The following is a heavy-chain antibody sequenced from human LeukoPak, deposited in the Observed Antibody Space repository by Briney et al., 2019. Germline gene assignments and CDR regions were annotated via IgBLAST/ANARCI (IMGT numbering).Heavy chain of an antibody. Sequence: GGSLRLSCAASGFTFSSYAMSWVRQAPGKGLEWVSAISGSGGSTYYADSVKGRFTISRDNSKNTLYLQMNSLRAEDTAVYYCASMTTVTTRGARFDYWGQGTLVTVSS. V-gene: IGHV3-23*01. CDR1: GFTFSSYA. CDR3: ASMTTVTTRGARFDY. D-gene: IGHD4-17*01. CDR2: ISGSGGST. J-gene: IGHJ4*02.